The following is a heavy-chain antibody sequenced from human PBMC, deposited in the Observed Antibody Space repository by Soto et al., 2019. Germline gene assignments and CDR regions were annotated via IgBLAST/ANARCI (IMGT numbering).Heavy chain of an antibody. J-gene: IGHJ5*02. CDR1: GFSLSTSGVG. CDR2: IYWDEDK. D-gene: IGHD3-16*01. CDR3: AHIRDLTTFGA. Sequence: QITLKESGPTLVKPTQTLTLTCTFSGFSLSTSGVGVGWIRQPPGKALEWLALIYWDEDKSYSPSLKSRLTITKDTSKTQVVLTMTNINPVDTATYYCAHIRDLTTFGAWGQGTLVTVSS. V-gene: IGHV2-5*02.